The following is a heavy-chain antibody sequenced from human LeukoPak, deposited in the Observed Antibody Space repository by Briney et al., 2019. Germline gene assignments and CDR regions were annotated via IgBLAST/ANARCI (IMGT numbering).Heavy chain of an antibody. Sequence: SETLSLTCTVSGGTISSYYWNWIRQPPGKGLEWIGYIHYSGSTNYNPSLKSRVTISVDTSKNQFSLKLSSLNAADTAVYYCARWYTSGWAFDFWGQGTLVTVSS. D-gene: IGHD6-19*01. CDR3: ARWYTSGWAFDF. V-gene: IGHV4-59*08. J-gene: IGHJ4*02. CDR2: IHYSGST. CDR1: GGTISSYY.